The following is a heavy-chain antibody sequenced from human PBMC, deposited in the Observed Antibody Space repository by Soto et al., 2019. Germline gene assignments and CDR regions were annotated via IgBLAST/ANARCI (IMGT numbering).Heavy chain of an antibody. J-gene: IGHJ6*02. Sequence: SETLSVTCTLSGGSISSYYWSWIRQPPGKGLEWIGYIYYSGSTNYNPSLKSRVTISVDTSKNQFSLKLSSVTAADTAVYYCARQVGAAGTGSYYYYYYGMDVWGQGTTVTVSS. V-gene: IGHV4-59*08. CDR3: ARQVGAAGTGSYYYYYYGMDV. CDR1: GGSISSYY. D-gene: IGHD6-13*01. CDR2: IYYSGST.